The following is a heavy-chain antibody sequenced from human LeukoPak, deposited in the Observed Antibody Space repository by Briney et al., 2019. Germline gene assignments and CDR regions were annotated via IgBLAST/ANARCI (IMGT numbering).Heavy chain of an antibody. V-gene: IGHV4-59*01. CDR3: ARHGTSGTNLNWFDP. Sequence: SETLSLTCTVSGGSLTSDYWSWIRQPPGKGLEWIGYIYYGGSTNYNPSLKSRVTISVDASKNQFSLKLSSVTAADTAVYYCARHGTSGTNLNWFDPWGQGTLVTVSS. CDR2: IYYGGST. CDR1: GGSLTSDY. D-gene: IGHD1-1*01. J-gene: IGHJ5*02.